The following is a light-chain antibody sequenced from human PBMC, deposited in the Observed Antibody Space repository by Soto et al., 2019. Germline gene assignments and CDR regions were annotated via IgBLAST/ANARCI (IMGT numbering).Light chain of an antibody. Sequence: DVQMTQSPSSLSAFVGDRVTITCRASQGIAPYLAWFQQKPGKDPKLLIYATSTLQSGVPSRFSGSGSGTDFTLTINSLQPEDVGTCYCQKYNLAPLTFGGGTKVDIK. CDR1: QGIAPY. CDR2: ATS. J-gene: IGKJ4*01. CDR3: QKYNLAPLT. V-gene: IGKV1-27*01.